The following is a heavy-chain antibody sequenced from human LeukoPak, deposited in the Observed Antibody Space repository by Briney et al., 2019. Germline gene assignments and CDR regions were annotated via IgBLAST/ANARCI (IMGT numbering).Heavy chain of an antibody. V-gene: IGHV1-3*03. CDR2: IYGDNGDT. CDR3: VRGVPGVYFYYYMDV. CDR1: GYSFTSYA. Sequence: ASLKVSCKASGYSFTSYAMYWVRQAPGQRLEWMGWIYGDNGDTKYSQEFQGRVTITRDTSASTAYMELSSLRPEDMAVYYCVRGVPGVYFYYYMDVWGKGTTVTVSS. J-gene: IGHJ6*03. D-gene: IGHD2-8*01.